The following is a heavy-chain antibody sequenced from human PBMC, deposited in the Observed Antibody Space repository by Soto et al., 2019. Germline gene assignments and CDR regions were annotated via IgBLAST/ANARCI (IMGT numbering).Heavy chain of an antibody. CDR1: GYTFTSYY. Sequence: ASVKVSCKASGYTFTSYYMHWVRQAPGQGLEWMGIINPSGGSTSYAQKFQGRVTMTRDTSTSTVYMELSSLRSEDTAVYYCARDREYYYDSSGYSPTYNWFDPWGQGTLVTVS. J-gene: IGHJ5*02. CDR3: ARDREYYYDSSGYSPTYNWFDP. D-gene: IGHD3-22*01. V-gene: IGHV1-46*03. CDR2: INPSGGST.